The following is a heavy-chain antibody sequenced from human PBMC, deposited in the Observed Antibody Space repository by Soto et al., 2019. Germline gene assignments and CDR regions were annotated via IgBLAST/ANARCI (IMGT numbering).Heavy chain of an antibody. CDR1: GYSFDTFG. CDR3: ARGYCSVGSCFTCWHFDL. Sequence: QVPVVQSGAEVKKPGASVKVACKASGYSFDTFGMSWVRQAPGQGLEWMGWISIEKGDTNSAQKFQDRVTMTTDTSTSTAYMELRSLRSDDTAVYYCARGYCSVGSCFTCWHFDLWGRGTLVTVSS. J-gene: IGHJ2*01. V-gene: IGHV1-18*01. CDR2: ISIEKGDT. D-gene: IGHD2-15*01.